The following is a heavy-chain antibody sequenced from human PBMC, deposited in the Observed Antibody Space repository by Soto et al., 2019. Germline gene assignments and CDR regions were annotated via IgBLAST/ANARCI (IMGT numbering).Heavy chain of an antibody. D-gene: IGHD2-8*02. CDR3: ARGGGVYYFDY. CDR1: GGSISSGGYY. J-gene: IGHJ4*02. CDR2: IYYSGST. Sequence: PSETLSLTCTVSGGSISSGGYYWSWIRQHPGKGLEWIGYIYYSGSTSSNPSLKSRVTISVDTSKSQFSLKLSSVTAADTAVYYCARGGGVYYFDYWGQGTLVTVSS. V-gene: IGHV4-31*03.